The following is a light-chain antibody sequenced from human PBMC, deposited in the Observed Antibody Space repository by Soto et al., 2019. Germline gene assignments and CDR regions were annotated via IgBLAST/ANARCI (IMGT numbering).Light chain of an antibody. Sequence: EIVLTQSPGTLSLSPGERATLSCRASQTISSSFLAWYQQKPGQAPRLLIYRASSRAPGTPDRFSGSGSWTDFTLTISRLEPEDFAVYYCHQYGSSPLDTFGQGTKVEIK. V-gene: IGKV3-20*01. J-gene: IGKJ2*01. CDR3: HQYGSSPLDT. CDR2: RAS. CDR1: QTISSSF.